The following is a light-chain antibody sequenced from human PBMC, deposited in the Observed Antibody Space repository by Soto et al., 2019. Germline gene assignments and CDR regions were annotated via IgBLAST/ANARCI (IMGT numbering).Light chain of an antibody. CDR3: QQYGGSPLYT. CDR1: QSVSSSD. V-gene: IGKV3-20*01. Sequence: IVLTQSPCSLSLSPGDRATLSCRASQSVSSSDLAWYQQKPGQAPRLLIYGASTRATGIPDRFSGSGSGTDFTLTISRLEPEDFAVYYCQQYGGSPLYTFGQGTK. J-gene: IGKJ2*01. CDR2: GAS.